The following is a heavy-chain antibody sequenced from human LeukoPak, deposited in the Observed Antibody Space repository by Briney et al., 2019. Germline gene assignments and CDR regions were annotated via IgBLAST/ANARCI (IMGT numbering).Heavy chain of an antibody. CDR3: AAGYSSSWYSPYYYYGMDV. CDR1: GFTFSSYG. J-gene: IGHJ6*02. D-gene: IGHD6-13*01. CDR2: ISYDGSNK. Sequence: GGSLRLSCAASGFTFSSYGMHWVRQAPGKGLEWVAVISYDGSNKYYADSVKGRFTISRDNSKNTLYLQMNSLRAEDTAVYYCAAGYSSSWYSPYYYYGMDVWGQGPRSPSP. V-gene: IGHV3-30*03.